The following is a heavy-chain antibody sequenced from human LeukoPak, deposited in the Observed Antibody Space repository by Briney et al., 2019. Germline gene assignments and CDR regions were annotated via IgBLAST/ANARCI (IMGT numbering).Heavy chain of an antibody. CDR3: TKRSRGYYDY. J-gene: IGHJ4*02. Sequence: PGGSLRLSCAASGFTVSTDNMSWVRQVPGKGLEWVSVVYSGNDGTNYADSVRGRFTISRDDSKNMVYLQMNNRRLEDAAVYYCTKRSRGYYDYWGQGTLVTVSS. D-gene: IGHD3-10*01. CDR2: VYSGNDGT. V-gene: IGHV3-66*02. CDR1: GFTVSTDN.